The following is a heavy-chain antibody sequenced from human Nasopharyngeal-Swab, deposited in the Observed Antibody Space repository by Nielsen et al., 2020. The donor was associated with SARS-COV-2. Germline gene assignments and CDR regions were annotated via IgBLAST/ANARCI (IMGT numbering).Heavy chain of an antibody. Sequence: GGSLRLSCAASGFTFITYNMNWVREAQGKGLEGVSFISSSSTYIYYADSVKGRFTISRDSAKNSLYLQMNSLGAEDTAVYYCARDGLDYDFWSAYFMDVWGQGTTVTVSS. CDR1: GFTFITYN. CDR3: ARDGLDYDFWSAYFMDV. D-gene: IGHD3-3*01. J-gene: IGHJ6*02. V-gene: IGHV3-21*01. CDR2: ISSSSTYI.